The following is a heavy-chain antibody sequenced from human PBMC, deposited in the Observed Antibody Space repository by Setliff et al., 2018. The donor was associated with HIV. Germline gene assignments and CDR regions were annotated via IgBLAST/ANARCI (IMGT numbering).Heavy chain of an antibody. V-gene: IGHV1-8*01. D-gene: IGHD3-10*01. CDR1: GHTFNNDD. CDR2: MNPNTGVS. Sequence: EASEKVSCKDSGHTFNNDDIHWLRRAAGEGLEWMGWMNPNTGVSGYALKFQARVTMTRDTSISTAYMGPSSRTSEDAAVYYCARGKGVGGVVITGGLDVWGKGTTVTVSS. CDR3: ARGKGVGGVVITGGLDV. J-gene: IGHJ6*04.